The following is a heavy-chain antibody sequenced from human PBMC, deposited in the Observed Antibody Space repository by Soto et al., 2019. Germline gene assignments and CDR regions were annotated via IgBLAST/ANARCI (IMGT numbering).Heavy chain of an antibody. V-gene: IGHV4-34*01. CDR3: ARGWSGWRVWLDY. J-gene: IGHJ4*02. Sequence: QVQLQQWGAGLLKPSETLSLTCAVYGGSFSGYHWSWIRQPPGKGLEWIGEINHSGSTNYNPSLKSRVTISVDTSKNQFSLKLSSVTAADTAVYYCARGWSGWRVWLDYWGQGTLVTVSS. CDR1: GGSFSGYH. D-gene: IGHD6-19*01. CDR2: INHSGST.